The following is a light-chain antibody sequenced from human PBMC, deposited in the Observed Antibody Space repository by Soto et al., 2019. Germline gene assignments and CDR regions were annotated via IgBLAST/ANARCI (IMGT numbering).Light chain of an antibody. CDR2: DNN. J-gene: IGLJ2*01. Sequence: QSALTQPPSVSAAPGQKVTISCSGSSSNIGNNFVSWYQQLPGTAPRLLIYDNNNRPPGIPDRFSGSQSGTSATLAITGLQTGDEADYFCGTWDSSLSVVIFGGGTKLTVL. V-gene: IGLV1-51*01. CDR1: SSNIGNNF. CDR3: GTWDSSLSVVI.